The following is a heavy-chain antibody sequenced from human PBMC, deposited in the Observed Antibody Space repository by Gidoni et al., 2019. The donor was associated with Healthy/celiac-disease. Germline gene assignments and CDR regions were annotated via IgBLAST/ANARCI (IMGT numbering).Heavy chain of an antibody. D-gene: IGHD6-6*01. CDR2: IYYCGST. CDR1: GGSISSSSYY. V-gene: IGHV4-39*01. Sequence: QLQLQESGPGLVKPSETLSLTCTVSGGSISSSSYYWGWIRQPPGKGLVWLWSIYYCGSTYYHPSLKSRVTISVYTSKNQFSLKLSSVTAADTAVYYCARQYRRAARPRWFDPWGQGTLVTVSS. J-gene: IGHJ5*02. CDR3: ARQYRRAARPRWFDP.